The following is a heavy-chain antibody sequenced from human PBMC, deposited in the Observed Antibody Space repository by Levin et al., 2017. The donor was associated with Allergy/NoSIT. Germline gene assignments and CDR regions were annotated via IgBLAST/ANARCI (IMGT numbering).Heavy chain of an antibody. D-gene: IGHD3-3*01. V-gene: IGHV3-33*01. CDR3: ARDQHRITIFGVVIKDYDGMDV. J-gene: IGHJ6*02. CDR2: IWYDGSNK. Sequence: GESLKISCAASGFTFSSYGMHWVRQAPGKGLEWVAVIWYDGSNKYYADSVKGRFTISRDNSKNTLYLQMNSLRAEDTAVYYCARDQHRITIFGVVIKDYDGMDVWGQGTTVTVSS. CDR1: GFTFSSYG.